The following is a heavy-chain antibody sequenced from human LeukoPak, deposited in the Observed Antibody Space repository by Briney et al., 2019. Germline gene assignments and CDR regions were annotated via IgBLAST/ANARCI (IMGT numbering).Heavy chain of an antibody. D-gene: IGHD4-23*01. Sequence: SETLSLTCSVSGGSISSYYWSWIRHPPGKGLEWIGYIFYSGSTKYNPSLESRVTISVDTSKNQFSLKLSSVTAADTAVYYCARAPPVLGGIPDYWGQGTLVTVSS. CDR1: GGSISSYY. J-gene: IGHJ4*02. CDR2: IFYSGST. V-gene: IGHV4-59*12. CDR3: ARAPPVLGGIPDY.